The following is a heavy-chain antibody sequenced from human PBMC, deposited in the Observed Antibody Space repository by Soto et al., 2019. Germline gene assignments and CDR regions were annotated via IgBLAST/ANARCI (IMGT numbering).Heavy chain of an antibody. Sequence: GGSLRLSCAASGFNFDNYWMAWVRQAPGKGLEWVANIKQDGSDKNYVDSVKGRFTISRDNAKNSLYLQMNNLRAEDSAVYSYARDTTGILDYWGQGTLVTVSS. CDR1: GFNFDNYW. CDR3: ARDTTGILDY. CDR2: IKQDGSDK. V-gene: IGHV3-7*01. J-gene: IGHJ4*02. D-gene: IGHD1-1*01.